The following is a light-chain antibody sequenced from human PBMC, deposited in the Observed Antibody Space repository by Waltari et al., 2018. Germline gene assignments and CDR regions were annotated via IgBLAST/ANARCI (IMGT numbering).Light chain of an antibody. V-gene: IGKV3-20*01. CDR2: DAS. Sequence: EIVLTQSPGTLSLSPGERATLSCRASQSVTSSYLAWSQQKPGQAPRLLIFDASNRATGIPDRFSGSGSGTDFTLSISRLEPEDFAVYYCHQYASSPRTFGQGTKVEIK. J-gene: IGKJ1*01. CDR3: HQYASSPRT. CDR1: QSVTSSY.